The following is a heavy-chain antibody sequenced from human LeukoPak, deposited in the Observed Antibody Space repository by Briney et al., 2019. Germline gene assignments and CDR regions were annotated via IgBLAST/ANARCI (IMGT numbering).Heavy chain of an antibody. V-gene: IGHV3-7*01. J-gene: IGHJ3*02. D-gene: IGHD3-10*01. Sequence: PGGSLRLSCVVSEFTFTNSWMTWVRQTPGKGLEWVANIKQDGSEKHYVDSVKGRFTISRDNTKNSLYLQMNSLRAEDTAVYYCAREPGIGYAFDIWGQGTMVTVSS. CDR3: AREPGIGYAFDI. CDR2: IKQDGSEK. CDR1: EFTFTNSW.